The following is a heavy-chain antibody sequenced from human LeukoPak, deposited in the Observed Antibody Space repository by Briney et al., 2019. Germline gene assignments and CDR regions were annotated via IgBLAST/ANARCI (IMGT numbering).Heavy chain of an antibody. D-gene: IGHD5-18*01. CDR2: IWYDGTTR. Sequence: GGSLRLSCAASGFDFNNYGMHWVRQAPGRGLDWVAVIWYDGTTRYNEDSVKGRFTISGDNSNSTLYLQVNSLRVEDTAVYYCAKDGLDDTAMLRDWGQGTLVTVSS. CDR3: AKDGLDDTAMLRD. V-gene: IGHV3-33*06. J-gene: IGHJ4*02. CDR1: GFDFNNYG.